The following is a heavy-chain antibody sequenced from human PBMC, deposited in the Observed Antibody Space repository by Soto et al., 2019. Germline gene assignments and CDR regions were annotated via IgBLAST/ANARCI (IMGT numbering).Heavy chain of an antibody. D-gene: IGHD5-18*01. CDR1: GFSLTTRGVG. J-gene: IGHJ4*02. CDR3: ANRPRGYSYHFDY. CDR2: IYWDDDE. V-gene: IGHV2-5*02. Sequence: QITLKESGPTLVKPTQTLTLTCTFSGFSLTTRGVGVGCIRQPPGKALGWLALIYWDDDEGYSPSLKSRLTITKDTSKNQVVLKMITMDPVDTATYYCANRPRGYSYHFDYWGQGTLVTVSS.